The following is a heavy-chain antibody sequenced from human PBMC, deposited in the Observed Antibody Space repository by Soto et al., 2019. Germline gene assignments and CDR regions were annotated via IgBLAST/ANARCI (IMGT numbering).Heavy chain of an antibody. J-gene: IGHJ2*01. CDR3: AKSPSATVVTPFWYCDL. CDR1: GFTFSSYA. CDR2: ISGSGGST. D-gene: IGHD2-15*01. V-gene: IGHV3-23*01. Sequence: GGSLRLSCAASGFTFSSYAMSWVRQAPGKGLEWVSAISGSGGSTYYADSVKGRFTISRDNSKNTLYLQMNSLRAEDTAVYYYAKSPSATVVTPFWYCDLWGRGPLVTV.